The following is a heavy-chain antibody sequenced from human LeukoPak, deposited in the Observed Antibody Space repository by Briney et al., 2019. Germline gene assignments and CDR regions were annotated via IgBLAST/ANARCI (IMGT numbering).Heavy chain of an antibody. CDR2: ISSSSDST. J-gene: IGHJ4*02. D-gene: IGHD5-12*01. CDR3: ARAMRSGYDY. Sequence: GGSLRLSCAASGFTFSSYGMNWLRQAPGKRLEWVSYISSSSDSTYYADSVKGRFTISRDNAENSLYLQMNSLRDEDTAVYYCARAMRSGYDYWGQGTLVTVSS. V-gene: IGHV3-48*02. CDR1: GFTFSSYG.